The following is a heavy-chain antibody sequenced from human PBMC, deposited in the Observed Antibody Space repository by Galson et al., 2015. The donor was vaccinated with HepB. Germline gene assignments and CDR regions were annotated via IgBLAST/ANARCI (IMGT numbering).Heavy chain of an antibody. J-gene: IGHJ6*02. CDR3: ARDGKRITTFGAVIRGDYHYGLDV. V-gene: IGHV3-48*02. CDR1: GFSFSSYD. D-gene: IGHD3-3*01. CDR2: ISGNTGTI. Sequence: SLRLCCAASGFSFSSYDMNWVRQAPGKGLEWASYISGNTGTIYYAVSVKGRFTISSDNAKNSLSLQMSSLRDEDTAVYYCARDGKRITTFGAVIRGDYHYGLDVWGQGTTVTVSS.